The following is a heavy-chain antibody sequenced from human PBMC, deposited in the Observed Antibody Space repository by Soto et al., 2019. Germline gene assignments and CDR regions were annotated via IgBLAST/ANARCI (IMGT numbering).Heavy chain of an antibody. CDR1: GYTFTNYG. D-gene: IGHD3-10*01. Sequence: QVQLVQSGAEVKKPGASVKVSCKASGYTFTNYGISWVRQAPGQGLEWMGWISAYNGNTNYAQKLQGRVTMTTDTARSTAYMELRSLRSDDTAVYYCASGWFGEIVYYLDYWGQGTLVTVSS. V-gene: IGHV1-18*01. J-gene: IGHJ4*02. CDR2: ISAYNGNT. CDR3: ASGWFGEIVYYLDY.